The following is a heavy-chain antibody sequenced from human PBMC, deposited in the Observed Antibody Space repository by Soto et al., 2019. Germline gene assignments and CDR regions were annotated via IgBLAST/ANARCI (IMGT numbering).Heavy chain of an antibody. CDR3: AKVWDSSSWYVVDYYYYGMDV. CDR2: ISGSGGST. D-gene: IGHD6-13*01. J-gene: IGHJ6*02. CDR1: GFTFSSYA. V-gene: IGHV3-23*01. Sequence: GGSLRLSCAASGFTFSSYAMSWVRQAPGKGLEWVSAISGSGGSTYYADSVKGRFTISRDNSKNTLYLQMNSLRAEDTAVYYCAKVWDSSSWYVVDYYYYGMDVWGQGTTVTVSS.